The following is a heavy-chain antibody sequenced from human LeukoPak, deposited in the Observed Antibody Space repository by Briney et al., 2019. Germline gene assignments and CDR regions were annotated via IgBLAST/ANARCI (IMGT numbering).Heavy chain of an antibody. CDR2: ISGRTGTM. D-gene: IGHD3-22*01. CDR3: ARDRSPYTTSAYYLDY. CDR1: GFTFSSYS. Sequence: GGSLRLSCAAAGFTFSSYSMNWVRQAPGKGLEWISYISGRTGTMYYADSVQGRFTISRDNAKNSLYLQLNSLRDEDAAVYYCARDRSPYTTSAYYLDYWGQGTLVTVSS. J-gene: IGHJ4*02. V-gene: IGHV3-48*02.